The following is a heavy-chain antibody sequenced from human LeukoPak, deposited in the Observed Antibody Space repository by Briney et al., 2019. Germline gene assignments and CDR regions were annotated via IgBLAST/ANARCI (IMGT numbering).Heavy chain of an antibody. J-gene: IGHJ6*02. CDR3: ARADAYYYGMDV. Sequence: SETLSLTCTVSGGSISSSSYYWGWIRQPPGKGLEWIGSIYYSGSTYYNPSLKSRVTISVDTSKNQFSLKLSSVTAADTAVYYCARADAYYYGMDVWAQGTTVTVSS. CDR1: GGSISSSSYY. CDR2: IYYSGST. V-gene: IGHV4-39*07.